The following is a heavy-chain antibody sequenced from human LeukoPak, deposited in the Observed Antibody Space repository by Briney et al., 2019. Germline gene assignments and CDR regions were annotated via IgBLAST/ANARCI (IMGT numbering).Heavy chain of an antibody. CDR3: ARETIAVADPHFDY. D-gene: IGHD6-19*01. CDR1: GGSFSGYY. V-gene: IGHV4-34*01. Sequence: IPSETLSLTCAVYGGSFSGYYWSWIRQPPGKGLEWIGEINHSGSTNYNPSLKSRVTISVDTSKNQFSLKLSFVTAADTAVYYCARETIAVADPHFDYWGQGTLVTVSS. J-gene: IGHJ4*02. CDR2: INHSGST.